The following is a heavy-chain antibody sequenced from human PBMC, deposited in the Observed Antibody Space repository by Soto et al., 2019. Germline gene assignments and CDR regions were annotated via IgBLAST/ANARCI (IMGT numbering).Heavy chain of an antibody. CDR2: ISAYNGNT. Sequence: ASVKVSCKASGYTFTSYGISCVRQAPGQVLEWMGWISAYNGNTNYAQKLQGRVTMTTDTSTSTAYMELRSLRSDDTAVYYCARVCLAVAGRCYYYGMDVWGQGTTVTVSS. D-gene: IGHD6-19*01. V-gene: IGHV1-18*01. CDR1: GYTFTSYG. CDR3: ARVCLAVAGRCYYYGMDV. J-gene: IGHJ6*02.